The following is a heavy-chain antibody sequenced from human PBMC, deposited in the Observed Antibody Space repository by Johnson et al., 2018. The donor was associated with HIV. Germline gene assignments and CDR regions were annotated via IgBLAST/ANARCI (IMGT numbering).Heavy chain of an antibody. CDR2: ICWNSDDI. D-gene: IGHD3-22*01. CDR3: AKDLVVINVRYAFHI. CDR1: GFTFSTYS. Sequence: LVESGGGVVRPGESLRLSCAASGFTFSTYSMHWVRQDPGKGLEWVSGICWNSDDIDHTDSVKGRFTTSRDNAKNSLHLQMNTLRPEDTALYYCAKDLVVINVRYAFHIWGQGTMVTVS. V-gene: IGHV3-9*01. J-gene: IGHJ3*02.